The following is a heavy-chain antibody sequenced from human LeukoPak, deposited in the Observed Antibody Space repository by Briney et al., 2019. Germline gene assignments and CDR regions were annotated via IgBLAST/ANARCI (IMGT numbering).Heavy chain of an antibody. CDR3: AREKRWSSGWFDP. CDR1: GGSFSGYY. CDR2: INHSGST. Sequence: SETLSLTCAVYGGSFSGYYWSWIRQPPGKGLEWIGEINHSGSTNYNPSLKSRVTISVDTSKNQFSLKLSSVTAADTAVYYCAREKRWSSGWFDPWGQGTLVTVSS. V-gene: IGHV4-34*01. D-gene: IGHD4-23*01. J-gene: IGHJ5*02.